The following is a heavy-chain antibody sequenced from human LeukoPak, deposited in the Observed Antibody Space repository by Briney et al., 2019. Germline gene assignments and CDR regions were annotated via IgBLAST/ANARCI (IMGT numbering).Heavy chain of an antibody. D-gene: IGHD3-10*01. Sequence: GRSLRLSCAASGFTFSSYGMHWVRQAPGKGLEWVAVISYDGSNKYYADSVEGRFTISRDNSKNTLYLQMNSLRAEDTAVYYCAKGFDITMVRGVPEPVFDYWGQGTLVTVSS. V-gene: IGHV3-30*18. CDR1: GFTFSSYG. CDR2: ISYDGSNK. J-gene: IGHJ4*02. CDR3: AKGFDITMVRGVPEPVFDY.